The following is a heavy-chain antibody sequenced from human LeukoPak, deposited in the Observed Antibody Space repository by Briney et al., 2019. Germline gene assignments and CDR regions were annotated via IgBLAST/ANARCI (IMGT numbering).Heavy chain of an antibody. D-gene: IGHD3-10*01. Sequence: PGGSLRLSCAASGFTFSSYGMHWVRQAPGKGLEWVAVISYDGSNKYYADSVKGRFTISRDNSKNTLYLQMISLRAEDKAVYYCGKKGLWFGDLVNFCSAFDIWGHGAMVTVSS. V-gene: IGHV3-30*18. CDR1: GFTFSSYG. CDR3: GKKGLWFGDLVNFCSAFDI. CDR2: ISYDGSNK. J-gene: IGHJ3*02.